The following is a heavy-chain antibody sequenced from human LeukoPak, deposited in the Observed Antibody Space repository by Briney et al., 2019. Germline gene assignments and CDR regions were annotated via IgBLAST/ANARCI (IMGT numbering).Heavy chain of an antibody. D-gene: IGHD3-22*01. Sequence: SETLSLTCTVSGGSISSGGYYWRWIRQHPGKGPEWIGYIYYSGSTYYNPSLKSRVTISVDTSKNQFSLKLSSVTAADTAVYYCARSQNYYYDSSGTNWFDPWGQGTLVTVSS. V-gene: IGHV4-31*03. CDR2: IYYSGST. J-gene: IGHJ5*02. CDR3: ARSQNYYYDSSGTNWFDP. CDR1: GGSISSGGYY.